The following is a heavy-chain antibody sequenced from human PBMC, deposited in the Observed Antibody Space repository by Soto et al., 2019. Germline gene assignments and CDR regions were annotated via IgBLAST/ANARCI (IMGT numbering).Heavy chain of an antibody. CDR1: GYTFTSYD. CDR3: ASDLAYRGWYLV. CDR2: MNPNSGNT. Sequence: QVQLVQSGAEVKKPGASVKVSCKASGYTFTSYDINWVRQATGQGLEWMGWMNPNSGNTGYAQKFQGRVTMTRNTSISTAYMELSSLRSEDTAVYSCASDLAYRGWYLVWGQGTLVTVSS. V-gene: IGHV1-8*01. J-gene: IGHJ4*02. D-gene: IGHD6-19*01.